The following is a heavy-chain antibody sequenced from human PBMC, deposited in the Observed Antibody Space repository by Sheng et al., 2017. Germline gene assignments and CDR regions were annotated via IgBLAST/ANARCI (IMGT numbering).Heavy chain of an antibody. Sequence: EVQLVESGGGLVQPGGTLRLSCAASGFTFSSYGMSWVRQAPGKGLEWVSAISGSGGSTYYADSVKGRFTISRDNSKNTLYLQMNSLRAEDTAVYYCAKAVKSPLKAGWYFDLWGRGTLVTVSS. V-gene: IGHV3-23*04. CDR3: AKAVKSPLKAGWYFDL. D-gene: IGHD4-17*01. CDR1: GFTFSSYG. CDR2: ISGSGGST. J-gene: IGHJ2*01.